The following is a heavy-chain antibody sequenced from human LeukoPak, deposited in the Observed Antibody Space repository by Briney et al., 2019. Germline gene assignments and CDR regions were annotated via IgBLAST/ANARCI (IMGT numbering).Heavy chain of an antibody. J-gene: IGHJ4*02. CDR1: GYPFMSYG. D-gene: IGHD6-19*01. Sequence: ASVTVSCRPSGYPFMSYGFSWVRQAPGQGLEWMGWVTPHNGAAKYAQNFQGRVTMTTDRSTSTAYLELRRLRSDDTATYYCATGPGYSSGWYSYWGQGSLVTVSP. CDR2: VTPHNGAA. CDR3: ATGPGYSSGWYSY. V-gene: IGHV1-18*01.